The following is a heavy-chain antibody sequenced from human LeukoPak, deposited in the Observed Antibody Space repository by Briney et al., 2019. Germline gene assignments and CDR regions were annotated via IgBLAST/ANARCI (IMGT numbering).Heavy chain of an antibody. V-gene: IGHV4-34*01. D-gene: IGHD6-6*01. J-gene: IGHJ4*02. CDR1: GGSFSGYY. CDR3: ARVAGYSSSSAFDY. CDR2: INHSGST. Sequence: SETLSLTCAVYGGSFSGYYWSWIRQPPGKGLEWIGEINHSGSTNYNPSLKSRVTISVDTSKNQFSLKLSSVTAADTAVYYCARVAGYSSSSAFDYWGQGTLVTVSS.